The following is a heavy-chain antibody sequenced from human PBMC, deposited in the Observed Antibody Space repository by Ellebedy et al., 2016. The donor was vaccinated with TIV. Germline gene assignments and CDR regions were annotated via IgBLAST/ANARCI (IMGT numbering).Heavy chain of an antibody. CDR1: GFTFSSYA. V-gene: IGHV3-23*01. CDR3: AKLIVVVPAAIGAFDI. D-gene: IGHD2-2*01. J-gene: IGHJ3*02. CDR2: ISGSGGST. Sequence: GGSLRLXXAASGFTFSSYAMSWVRQDPGKGLEWVSAISGSGGSTYYADSVKGRFTNSRDNSKNTLYLQMNSLRAEDTAVYYCAKLIVVVPAAIGAFDIWGQGTMVTVSS.